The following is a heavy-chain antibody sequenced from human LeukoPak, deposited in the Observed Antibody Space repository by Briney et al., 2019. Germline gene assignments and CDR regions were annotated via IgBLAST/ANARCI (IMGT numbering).Heavy chain of an antibody. D-gene: IGHD5-12*01. J-gene: IGHJ4*02. CDR2: ISGSGGST. CDR3: ARDGPEGLRGYSGYVLPTAAD. CDR1: GFTFSSYA. Sequence: PTGGSLRLSCAASGFTFSSYAMSWVRQAPGKGLEWVSAISGSGGSTYYADSVKGRFTISRDNSKNTLYLQMNSLRAEDTAVYYCARDGPEGLRGYSGYVLPTAADWGQGTLVTVSS. V-gene: IGHV3-23*01.